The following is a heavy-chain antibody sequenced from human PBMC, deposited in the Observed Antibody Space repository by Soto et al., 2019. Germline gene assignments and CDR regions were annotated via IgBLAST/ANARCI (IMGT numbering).Heavy chain of an antibody. J-gene: IGHJ4*02. CDR1: CYTFTSYG. Sequence: SVKVSFKASCYTFTSYGISWVRQAPVQGLEWMGWISAYNGNTNYAQKLQGRVTMTTDTSTSTAYMELRSLRSDDTAVYYCARGPPYSSSSLGTDYWGQGTLVTVSS. V-gene: IGHV1-18*04. CDR2: ISAYNGNT. CDR3: ARGPPYSSSSLGTDY. D-gene: IGHD6-6*01.